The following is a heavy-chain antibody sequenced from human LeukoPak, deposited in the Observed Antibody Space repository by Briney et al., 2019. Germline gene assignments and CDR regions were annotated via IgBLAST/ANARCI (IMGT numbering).Heavy chain of an antibody. CDR2: ISGSGGNT. V-gene: IGHV3-23*01. CDR3: AREPSPAALPHYLDY. D-gene: IGHD2-2*01. Sequence: QPGGSLRLSCAASGFTFSTYAMNWVRQAPGKGLEWVSGISGSGGNTYYADSVKGRFTISRDNSKNTLYLQLNSLRAEDTAVYYCAREPSPAALPHYLDYWGQGTLVTVSS. CDR1: GFTFSTYA. J-gene: IGHJ4*02.